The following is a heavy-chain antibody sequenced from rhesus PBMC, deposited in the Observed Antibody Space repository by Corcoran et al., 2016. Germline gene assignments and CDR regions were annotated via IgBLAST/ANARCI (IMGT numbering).Heavy chain of an antibody. CDR1: GFTFSSYY. CDR3: AKDIHEYSNDYGLES. V-gene: IGHV3-22*01. J-gene: IGHJ6*01. CDR2: INTGGGST. D-gene: IGHD4-23*01. Sequence: EVQLVESGGGFVQPGGSLRISCTGSGFTFSSYYMYWLRQAPGKGLLLVSAINTGGGSTWYTDSVKGIFTISKENAKNTLYLQMNSLRAEDTSVYYCAKDIHEYSNDYGLESWGQGVVVTVSS.